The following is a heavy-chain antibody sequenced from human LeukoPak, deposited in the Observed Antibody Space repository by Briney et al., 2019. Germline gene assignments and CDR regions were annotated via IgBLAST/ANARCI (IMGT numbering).Heavy chain of an antibody. Sequence: ASVKVSCKASGYTFTRYDINWVRQATGQGLEWMGWMNPNSGNTGYAQKFQDRVTITRDTSMSTDYMELSSLRYEDTAVYYCARAERRSYDFWGDQHYYYMDVWGEGTTVTVSS. CDR3: ARAERRSYDFWGDQHYYYMDV. V-gene: IGHV1-8*03. D-gene: IGHD3-3*01. CDR2: MNPNSGNT. CDR1: GYTFTRYD. J-gene: IGHJ6*03.